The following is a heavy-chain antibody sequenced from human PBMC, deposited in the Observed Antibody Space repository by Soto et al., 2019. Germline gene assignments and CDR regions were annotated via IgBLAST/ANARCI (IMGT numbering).Heavy chain of an antibody. V-gene: IGHV1-3*01. CDR1: GYTFTSYA. D-gene: IGHD6-13*01. CDR2: INAGNGNT. J-gene: IGHJ6*02. Sequence: ASVKVSCKASGYTFTSYAMHWVRQAPGQRLGWMGWINAGNGNTKYSQKFQGRVTITRDTSASTAYMELSSLRSEDTAVYYCARDLEQLVVDDYYYYYGMDVWGQGTTVTVSS. CDR3: ARDLEQLVVDDYYYYYGMDV.